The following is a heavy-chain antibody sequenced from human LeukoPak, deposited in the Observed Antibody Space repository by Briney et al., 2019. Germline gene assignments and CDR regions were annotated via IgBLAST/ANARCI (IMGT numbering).Heavy chain of an antibody. V-gene: IGHV4-39*07. CDR1: GGSISSSSYY. J-gene: IGHJ4*02. Sequence: SETLSLTCTVSGGSISSSSYYWGWIRQPPGKGLEWIGSIYYSGSTYYYPSLKSRVTISVDTSKNQFSLKLSSVTAADTAVYYCARGRRIVGATKPVDYWGQGTLVTVSS. CDR2: IYYSGST. CDR3: ARGRRIVGATKPVDY. D-gene: IGHD1-26*01.